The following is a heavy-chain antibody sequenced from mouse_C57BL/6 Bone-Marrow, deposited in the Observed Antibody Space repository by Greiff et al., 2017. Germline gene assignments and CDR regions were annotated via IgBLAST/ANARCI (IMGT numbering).Heavy chain of an antibody. Sequence: VQLQQPGAELVKPGASVKLSCKASGYTFTSYWMQWVKQRPGQGLEWIGEIDPSDSYTNYNQKFKGKATLTVDTSSSTAYMQLSSLTSEDSAVYYCARSSSYDAWFAYWGQGTLVTVSA. J-gene: IGHJ3*01. CDR3: ARSSSYDAWFAY. CDR1: GYTFTSYW. V-gene: IGHV1-50*01. D-gene: IGHD1-1*01. CDR2: IDPSDSYT.